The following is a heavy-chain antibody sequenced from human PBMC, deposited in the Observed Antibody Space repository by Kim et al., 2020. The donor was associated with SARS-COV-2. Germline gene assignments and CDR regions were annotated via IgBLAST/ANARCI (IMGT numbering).Heavy chain of an antibody. V-gene: IGHV4-34*01. Sequence: SETLSLTCAVYGGSFSGYYWSWIRQPPGKGLEWIGEINHSGSTNYNPSLKSRVTISVDTSKNQFSLKLSSVTAADTAVYYCARGGLYTWTTVNQFDPWGQGTLVTVSS. D-gene: IGHD4-17*01. CDR1: GGSFSGYY. CDR2: INHSGST. J-gene: IGHJ5*02. CDR3: ARGGLYTWTTVNQFDP.